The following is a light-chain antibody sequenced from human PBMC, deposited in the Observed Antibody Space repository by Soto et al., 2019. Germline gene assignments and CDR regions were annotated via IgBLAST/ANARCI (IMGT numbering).Light chain of an antibody. J-gene: IGLJ1*01. CDR1: SSDVGGYNY. V-gene: IGLV2-14*01. CDR3: SSYTSNSTSRV. CDR2: EVT. Sequence: QSVLTQPASVSGSPGQSITISCTGTSSDVGGYNYVSWYQQHPGKAPKLMIYEVTNRPSGVSNRFSGSKSGNTASLAISGLQAEDEADYYCSSYTSNSTSRVFGTGTKLTVL.